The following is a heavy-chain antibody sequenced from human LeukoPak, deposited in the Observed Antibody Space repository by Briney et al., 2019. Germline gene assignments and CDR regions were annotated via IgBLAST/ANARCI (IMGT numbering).Heavy chain of an antibody. D-gene: IGHD1-1*01. J-gene: IGHJ5*02. CDR2: ISSSSSYI. CDR1: GFTFSSYS. CDR3: ARSGTTGTTHWFDP. Sequence: GGSLRLSCAASGFTFSSYSMNWVRQAPGKGLEWVSSISSSSSYIYYADSVKGRFTISRDNAKNSLYLQMNSLRAEDTAVYYCARSGTTGTTHWFDPWGQGTLVTVSS. V-gene: IGHV3-21*01.